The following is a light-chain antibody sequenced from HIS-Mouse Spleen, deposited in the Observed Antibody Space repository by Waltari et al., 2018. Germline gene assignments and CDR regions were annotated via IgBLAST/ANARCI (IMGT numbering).Light chain of an antibody. V-gene: IGLV1-47*01. CDR2: GNN. J-gene: IGLJ3*02. CDR1: SSNIGSNY. CDR3: AAWDDSLSGPV. Sequence: QSVLTQPPSASGTPGQRVTISFSGSSSNIGSNYVYWYQQLPGTAPKLLIYGNNHRPAGVPCRFSGSKSCTSASLAISGLRSEDEAHYYCAAWDDSLSGPVFGGGTKLPVL.